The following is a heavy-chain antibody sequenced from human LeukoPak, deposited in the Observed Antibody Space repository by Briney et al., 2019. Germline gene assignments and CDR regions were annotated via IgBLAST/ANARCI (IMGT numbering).Heavy chain of an antibody. Sequence: SETLSLTCTVSGGSISSYYWSWIRQPPGKGLEWIGYIYYSGSTNYNPSLKSRVTISVDTSKNQSSLKLSSVTAADTAVYYCARHLVGSSWYDLSNYYYGMDVWGQGTTVTVSS. CDR3: ARHLVGSSWYDLSNYYYGMDV. J-gene: IGHJ6*02. CDR2: IYYSGST. D-gene: IGHD6-13*01. V-gene: IGHV4-59*08. CDR1: GGSISSYY.